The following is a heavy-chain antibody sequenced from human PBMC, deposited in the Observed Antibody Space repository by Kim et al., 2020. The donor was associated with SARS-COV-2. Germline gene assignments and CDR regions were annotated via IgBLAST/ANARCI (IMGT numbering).Heavy chain of an antibody. CDR3: ARGQLDPLYRGFDP. Sequence: SETLSLTCAVQGGSFTESYWSWIRQSPGKGLEWIGEVKHTGITNYNPSLQSRVTMSVDTSKNQFSLKLRSLTAADTAIYYCARGQLDPLYRGFDP. CDR1: GGSFTESY. CDR2: VKHTGIT. V-gene: IGHV4-34*01. J-gene: IGHJ5*02. D-gene: IGHD5-12*01.